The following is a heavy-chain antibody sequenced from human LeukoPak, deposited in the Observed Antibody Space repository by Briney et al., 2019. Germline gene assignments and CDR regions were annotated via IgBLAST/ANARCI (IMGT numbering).Heavy chain of an antibody. CDR1: GGTFSSYA. Sequence: ASVKVSCKASGGTFSSYAISWVRQALGQGLEWMGGIIPIFGTANYAQKFQGRVTITTDESTSTAYMELSSLRSEDTAVYYCARDKYQLLYGGWFDPWGQGTLVTVSS. J-gene: IGHJ5*02. CDR3: ARDKYQLLYGGWFDP. CDR2: IIPIFGTA. D-gene: IGHD2-2*02. V-gene: IGHV1-69*05.